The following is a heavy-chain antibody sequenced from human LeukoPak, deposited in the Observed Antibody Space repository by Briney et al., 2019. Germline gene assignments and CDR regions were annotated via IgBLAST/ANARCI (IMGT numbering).Heavy chain of an antibody. CDR3: ARTYYDILTGYNPYFDY. CDR2: ITASSTAI. D-gene: IGHD3-9*01. J-gene: IGHJ4*02. Sequence: GGSLRLSCAASGFTFNTYTMNWVRQAPGKGLEWVSSITASSTAIYSADSVKGRFTISRDNAKNFLYLQMNSLRAEDTAVHYCARTYYDILTGYNPYFDYWGQGILVTVSS. CDR1: GFTFNTYT. V-gene: IGHV3-21*01.